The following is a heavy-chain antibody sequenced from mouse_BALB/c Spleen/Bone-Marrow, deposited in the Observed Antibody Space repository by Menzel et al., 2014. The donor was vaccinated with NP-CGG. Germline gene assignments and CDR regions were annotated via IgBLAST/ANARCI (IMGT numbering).Heavy chain of an antibody. J-gene: IGHJ4*01. CDR3: ARKYYYAMDF. V-gene: IGHV1-18*01. CDR1: GYSFTDYT. CDR2: INPYNGGT. Sequence: EVQLQQSGPELVKPGASVKISCKASGYSFTDYTMNWVKQSHGKNLEWIGLINPYNGGTTYSQKFKAKATLTVDKSSSTAYMEFLSLTSEDSAVYYCARKYYYAMDFWGQGTSVTVSS.